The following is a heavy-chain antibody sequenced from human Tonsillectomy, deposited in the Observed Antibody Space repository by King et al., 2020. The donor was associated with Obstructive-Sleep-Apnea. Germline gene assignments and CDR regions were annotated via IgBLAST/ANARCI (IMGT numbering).Heavy chain of an antibody. V-gene: IGHV3-66*01. J-gene: IGHJ4*02. Sequence: VQLVESGGGLVQPGGSLRLSCAASGFTVSSNHMSWVRQAPGKGLEWVSVIYSGGSTYYADSVKGRFTISRDNSKNTLYLQMNSLRAEDTAVYYCARESASSGWEYYFDYWGQGTLVTVSS. D-gene: IGHD6-19*01. CDR1: GFTVSSNH. CDR2: IYSGGST. CDR3: ARESASSGWEYYFDY.